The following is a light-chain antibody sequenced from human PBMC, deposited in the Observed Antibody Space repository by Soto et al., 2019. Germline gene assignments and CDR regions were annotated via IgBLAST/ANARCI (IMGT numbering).Light chain of an antibody. CDR1: QSVSSY. Sequence: EIVLTQSPATLSLSPGERATLSCRASQSVSSYLAWYQHKPGQPPRLLIYGASNRATGIPARFSGSGSGTDFTLTISSLEPEDFAVYYCHQRGSWGTFGQGTKLEIK. CDR3: HQRGSWGT. V-gene: IGKV3-11*01. J-gene: IGKJ2*01. CDR2: GAS.